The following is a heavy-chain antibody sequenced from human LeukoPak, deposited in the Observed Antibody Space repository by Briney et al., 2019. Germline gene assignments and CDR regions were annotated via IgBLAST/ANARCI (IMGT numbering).Heavy chain of an antibody. J-gene: IGHJ3*02. D-gene: IGHD3-22*01. Sequence: GGSLRLSCAASGFTFSSYGMHWVRQAPGKGLEWVAFIRYDGSNKYYADSVKGRFTISRDNSKNTLYLQMNSLRAEDTAVYYCAKLGSITMIVVPNDAFDIWGQGTMVTVSS. CDR1: GFTFSSYG. CDR3: AKLGSITMIVVPNDAFDI. V-gene: IGHV3-30*02. CDR2: IRYDGSNK.